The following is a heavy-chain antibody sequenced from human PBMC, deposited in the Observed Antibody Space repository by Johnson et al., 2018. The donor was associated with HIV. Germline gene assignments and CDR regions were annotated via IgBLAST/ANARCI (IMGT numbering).Heavy chain of an antibody. CDR2: ISYDGSNK. CDR3: ARGTAGATNDAFDI. V-gene: IGHV3-30*04. J-gene: IGHJ3*02. Sequence: QVQLVESGGGLVKPGGSLRLSCAASGFTFSSYAMHWVRQAPGKGLEWVAVISYDGSNKYYADSVKGRFTISRDNSKNTLYLQMTSLRAEDRAVYYCARGTAGATNDAFDIWGQGTMVTVSS. CDR1: GFTFSSYA. D-gene: IGHD1-26*01.